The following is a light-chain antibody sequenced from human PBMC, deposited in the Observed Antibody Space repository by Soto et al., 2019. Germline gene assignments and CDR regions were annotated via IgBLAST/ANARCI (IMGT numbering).Light chain of an antibody. Sequence: ETVLTQSPGTLYLSPGERATLSCRASQSVSSNYLAWYQQKRGQAPRLLIYAASARATGIPDRFSGSGSGTVFTLTISRLEPEDFAVYFCQLYGSSPPRYTFGQGTKLEIK. CDR2: AAS. CDR1: QSVSSNY. CDR3: QLYGSSPPRYT. J-gene: IGKJ2*01. V-gene: IGKV3-20*01.